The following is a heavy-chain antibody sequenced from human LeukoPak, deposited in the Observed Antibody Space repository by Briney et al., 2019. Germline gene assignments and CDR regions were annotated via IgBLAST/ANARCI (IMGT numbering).Heavy chain of an antibody. Sequence: ASAKVSCKASGYIFTSYGISWVRQAPGQGLEWMGWISADNGNTNYAQKLQGRVTMTTDTSTSTAYMELRSLRSDDTAVYYCARARLGYCSGGSCYNTFDYWGQGTLVTVSS. J-gene: IGHJ4*02. CDR3: ARARLGYCSGGSCYNTFDY. CDR2: ISADNGNT. CDR1: GYIFTSYG. V-gene: IGHV1-18*01. D-gene: IGHD2-15*01.